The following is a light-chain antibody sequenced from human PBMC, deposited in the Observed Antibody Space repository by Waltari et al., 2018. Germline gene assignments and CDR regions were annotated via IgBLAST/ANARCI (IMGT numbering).Light chain of an antibody. J-gene: IGKJ3*01. CDR2: WAS. CDR3: QQRYTTPFT. V-gene: IGKV4-1*01. Sequence: DIVMTQSPASLAVSLGERATINCKSSKSVLYSSDNKNYLAWYQQKPGQPPKLLFYWASTRESGVPDRFSGSGSGTDFTLTISSLQAEDVAVYYCQQRYTTPFTFGPGTTVDIK. CDR1: KSVLYSSDNKNY.